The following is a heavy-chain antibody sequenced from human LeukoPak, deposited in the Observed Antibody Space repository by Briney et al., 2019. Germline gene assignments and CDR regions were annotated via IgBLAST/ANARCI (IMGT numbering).Heavy chain of an antibody. V-gene: IGHV4-59*01. CDR3: AREPGFDSSGYLNWFDP. CDR1: GGSISSYY. Sequence: TSETLSLTCTVSGGSISSYYWSWIRQPPGKGLEGIACISYSGSTKYNPSLKSRVTISVDTSKNQLSLKLSSVTAADTAVYYCAREPGFDSSGYLNWFDPWGQGTLVTVSS. J-gene: IGHJ5*02. D-gene: IGHD3-22*01. CDR2: ISYSGST.